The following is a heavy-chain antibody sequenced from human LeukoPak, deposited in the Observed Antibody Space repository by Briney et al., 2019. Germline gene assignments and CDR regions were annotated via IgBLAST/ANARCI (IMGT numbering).Heavy chain of an antibody. J-gene: IGHJ4*02. CDR1: DFTVSSSY. CDR3: ARDLRGNRDY. Sequence: GGSLILSCAASDFTVSSSYMTWVRQAPGKGLEWVSVISSGGSTNYADSVKDRFTTSRDNAKNTLYLQMNSLRAEDTAVYFCARDLRGNRDYWGQGTLVTVSS. V-gene: IGHV3-53*01. CDR2: ISSGGST. D-gene: IGHD4-23*01.